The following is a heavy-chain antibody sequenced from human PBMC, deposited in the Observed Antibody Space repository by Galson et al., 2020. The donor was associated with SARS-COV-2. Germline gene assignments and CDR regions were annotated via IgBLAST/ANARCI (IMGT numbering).Heavy chain of an antibody. J-gene: IGHJ6*02. CDR3: ARGNSPCVTIFGVRTGTCGMDV. Sequence: LSLTCTVSGASISSGSYYWSWIRQPAGKGLEWIGRIYKSGNTNYNPSLWSQVTISVDTSKNQFSLKLTSVTAADTAVYYCARGNSPCVTIFGVRTGTCGMDVLGQGTTVTVSS. CDR2: IYKSGNT. CDR1: GASISSGSYY. D-gene: IGHD3-3*01. V-gene: IGHV4-61*02.